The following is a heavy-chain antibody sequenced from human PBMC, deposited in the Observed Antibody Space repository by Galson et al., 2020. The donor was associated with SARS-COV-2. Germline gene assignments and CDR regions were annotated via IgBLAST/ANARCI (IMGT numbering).Heavy chain of an antibody. CDR2: IFSSGTT. D-gene: IGHD5-12*01. Sequence: ETLSLTCTVSGGSVNSGPFYWSWIRQPPGKGLEWIGWIFSSGTTNYNPSLESRVTISVDTSNSHFSLNLNSVTAADTAVYYCARSTGYDYEDWFDPWGQGTLVTVSS. V-gene: IGHV4-61*03. J-gene: IGHJ5*02. CDR3: ARSTGYDYEDWFDP. CDR1: GGSVNSGPFY.